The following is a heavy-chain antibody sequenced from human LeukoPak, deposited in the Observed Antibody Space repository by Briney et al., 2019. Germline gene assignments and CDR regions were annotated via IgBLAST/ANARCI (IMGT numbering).Heavy chain of an antibody. V-gene: IGHV3-7*01. CDR1: GFTFSSYA. CDR3: TRNRLVGGADP. Sequence: PGGSLRLSCAASGFTFSSYAMSWVRQAPGKGLEWVANIKQDGSEKYYVDSVKGRFTISRDNARNSVHLQVNSLRVEDTAVYYCTRNRLVGGADPWGQGTLVTVSS. J-gene: IGHJ5*02. CDR2: IKQDGSEK. D-gene: IGHD1-14*01.